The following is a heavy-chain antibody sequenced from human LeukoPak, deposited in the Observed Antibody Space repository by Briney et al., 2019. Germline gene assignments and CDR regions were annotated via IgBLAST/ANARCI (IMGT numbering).Heavy chain of an antibody. J-gene: IGHJ3*02. CDR2: IYYSGST. V-gene: IGHV4-39*07. Sequence: SETLSLTCTVSGGSISSSSYYWGWIRQPPGKGLEWIGSIYYSGSTYYNPSLKSRVTISVDTSKNQFSLKLSSVTAADTAVYYCARVFVLGERYRAFDIWGQGTMVTVSS. CDR1: GGSISSSSYY. CDR3: ARVFVLGERYRAFDI. D-gene: IGHD3-10*01.